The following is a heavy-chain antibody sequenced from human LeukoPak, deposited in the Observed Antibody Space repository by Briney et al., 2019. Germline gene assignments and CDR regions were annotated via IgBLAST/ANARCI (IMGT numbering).Heavy chain of an antibody. CDR1: GYTFTGYY. J-gene: IGHJ4*02. V-gene: IGHV1-2*02. Sequence: ASVKVSCKASGYTFTGYYMHWVRQAPGQGLEWMGWINPNSGGTNYAQKFQGRVTMTRDTSISTAYMELSRLRSDDTAVYYCARLPRSYCRSTSCYADYWGQGTLVTVSS. CDR3: ARLPRSYCRSTSCYADY. CDR2: INPNSGGT. D-gene: IGHD2-2*01.